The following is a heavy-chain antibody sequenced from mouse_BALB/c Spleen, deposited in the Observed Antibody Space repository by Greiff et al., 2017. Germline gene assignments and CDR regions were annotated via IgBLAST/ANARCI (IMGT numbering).Heavy chain of an antibody. J-gene: IGHJ3*01. D-gene: IGHD2-3*01. V-gene: IGHV2-9*02. CDR2: IWAGGST. CDR3: ARVDGYYPAY. Sequence: VQVVESGPGLVAPSQSLSITCTVSGFSLTSYGVHWVRQPPGKGLEWLGVIWAGGSTNYNSALMSRLSISKDNSKSQVFLKMNSLQTDDTAMYYCARVDGYYPAYWGQGTLVTVSA. CDR1: GFSLTSYG.